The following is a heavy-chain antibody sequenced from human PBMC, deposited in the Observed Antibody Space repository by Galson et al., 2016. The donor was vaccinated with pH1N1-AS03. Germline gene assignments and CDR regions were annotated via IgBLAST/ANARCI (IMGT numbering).Heavy chain of an antibody. Sequence: SVKVSCKASGYTFTDFSINWVRQAPGQGLEWMGWIHPNDGVTNYAQNFQAWVTMPRDTSTSTAYLELTGPKSDDTAVYYCARAPRGPCRSATCPIAYYFGRDVWGQGTTVIVSS. J-gene: IGHJ6*02. CDR2: IHPNDGVT. V-gene: IGHV1-2*04. D-gene: IGHD2-2*01. CDR3: ARAPRGPCRSATCPIAYYFGRDV. CDR1: GYTFTDFS.